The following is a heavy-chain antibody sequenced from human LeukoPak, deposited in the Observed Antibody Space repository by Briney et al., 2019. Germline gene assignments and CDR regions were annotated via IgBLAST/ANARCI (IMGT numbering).Heavy chain of an antibody. V-gene: IGHV1-46*01. CDR2: INPGGGST. D-gene: IGHD1-20*01. CDR3: ARVGITGTRFEFDY. CDR1: GYTFTSYY. Sequence: ASVKVSCKXSGYTFTSYYMHWVRQAPGQGLERMGIINPGGGSTSYAQKFQGRVTMTRDTSTSTVYMKLSSLRSEDTAVYYCARVGITGTRFEFDYWGQGTLVTVSS. J-gene: IGHJ4*02.